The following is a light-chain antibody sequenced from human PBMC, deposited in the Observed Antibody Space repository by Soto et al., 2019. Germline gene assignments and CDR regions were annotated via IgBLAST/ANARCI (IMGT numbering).Light chain of an antibody. CDR1: QRISNR. Sequence: DIQMTQFPSTLSASVGDRVTITCRASQRISNRLAWFQQKSGEAPNLLIHKASSLESGVPSTFSGSVSGTEFTLTISSLQPDDFATYYCQQYNTSSWTFGQGTKVEIK. J-gene: IGKJ1*01. V-gene: IGKV1-5*03. CDR3: QQYNTSSWT. CDR2: KAS.